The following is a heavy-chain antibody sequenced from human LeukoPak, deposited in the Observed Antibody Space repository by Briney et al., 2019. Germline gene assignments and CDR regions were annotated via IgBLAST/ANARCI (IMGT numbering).Heavy chain of an antibody. D-gene: IGHD4-11*01. J-gene: IGHJ6*02. V-gene: IGHV1-46*01. CDR3: ARAMTTGPYYYGMDV. CDR2: INPSGGST. CDR1: GYTFTSYY. Sequence: ASVNVSCKASGYTFTSYYMHWVRQAPGQGLEWMGIINPSGGSTSYAQKFQGRVTMTRDTSTSTVYMELSSLRSEDTAVYYCARAMTTGPYYYGMDVWDQGTTVTVSS.